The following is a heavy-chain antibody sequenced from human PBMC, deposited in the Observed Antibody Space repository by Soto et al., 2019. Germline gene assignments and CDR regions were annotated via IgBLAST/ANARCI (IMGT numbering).Heavy chain of an antibody. Sequence: ASVKVSCKASGYTFTSYYMHWVRQAPGQGLEWMGIINPSGGSTSYAQKFQGRVTMTTDTSTSTAYMELRSLRSDDTAVYYCARDLIGCSSTSCLNWFDPWGQGTLVTVSS. CDR1: GYTFTSYY. CDR2: INPSGGST. V-gene: IGHV1-46*01. D-gene: IGHD2-2*01. CDR3: ARDLIGCSSTSCLNWFDP. J-gene: IGHJ5*02.